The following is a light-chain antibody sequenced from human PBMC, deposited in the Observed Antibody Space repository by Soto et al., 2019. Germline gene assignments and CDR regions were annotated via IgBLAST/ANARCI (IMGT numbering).Light chain of an antibody. V-gene: IGLV2-14*01. CDR3: SSYTTGSTLYV. CDR1: SNDIGAYKY. J-gene: IGLJ1*01. Sequence: QPVLTQPASVSGSPGQSITISCTGSSNDIGAYKYVSWYQQYPGKAPKLIIFEVSNRPSGVSNRFSGSKSGNTASLTIVGLQAEDEADYHCSSYTTGSTLYVFGGGTKLTVL. CDR2: EVS.